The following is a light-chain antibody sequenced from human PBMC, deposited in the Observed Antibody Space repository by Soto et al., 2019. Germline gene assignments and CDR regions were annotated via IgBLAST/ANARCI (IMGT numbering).Light chain of an antibody. CDR2: GAS. Sequence: EIVMTQSPATLSVSPGERATLSCRASQSVSSNVAWYQQKPGRAPRLLIYGASTRATGIPARFSGSGSGTEYTLTISSLQSEDFAVYYCQQYNNWPRTVGQGTRLEIK. J-gene: IGKJ5*01. CDR1: QSVSSN. CDR3: QQYNNWPRT. V-gene: IGKV3-15*01.